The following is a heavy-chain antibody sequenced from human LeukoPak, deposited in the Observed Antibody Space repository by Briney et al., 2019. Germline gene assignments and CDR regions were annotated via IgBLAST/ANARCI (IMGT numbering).Heavy chain of an antibody. CDR3: ARNVWGSYRAIDY. D-gene: IGHD3-16*02. J-gene: IGHJ4*02. CDR2: ISSGGSTI. V-gene: IGHV3-48*03. CDR1: GFTFSSYV. Sequence: GGSLRLSCAASGFTFSSYVMNWVRQAAGEGLEWVSYISSGGSTIYYADSVKGRFTISSDYAKNSLFLQMNSLRVEDTAVYYCARNVWGSYRAIDYWGQGTLVTVSS.